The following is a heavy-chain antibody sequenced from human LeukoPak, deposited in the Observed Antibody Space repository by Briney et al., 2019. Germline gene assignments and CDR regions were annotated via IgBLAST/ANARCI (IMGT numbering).Heavy chain of an antibody. Sequence: GASVKVSCKASGYTFTGYYLHWVRQAPGQGLEWMGCVNPNSGDTNYAQKFQGSVTMTRDTSISTAYMELRSLRSDDTAVYYCARGYLRYSPLEYFDYWGQGTLVTVSS. CDR3: ARGYLRYSPLEYFDY. V-gene: IGHV1-2*02. CDR1: GYTFTGYY. J-gene: IGHJ4*02. CDR2: VNPNSGDT. D-gene: IGHD3-9*01.